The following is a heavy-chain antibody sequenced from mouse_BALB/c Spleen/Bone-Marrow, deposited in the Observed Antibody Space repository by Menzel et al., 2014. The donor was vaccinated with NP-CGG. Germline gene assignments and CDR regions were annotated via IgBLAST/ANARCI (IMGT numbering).Heavy chain of an antibody. Sequence: EVQLVASGGGLVQPGGSRKISCAASGFTFSSFGMHWVRQAPERGLEWVAYISSGSSTIFYVDTVKGRFTISRDNPKNTLFLQMTSLRSEETAMYYCTRGGIWEDFDYWGQGTTLTVSS. CDR2: ISSGSSTI. CDR1: GFTFSSFG. CDR3: TRGGIWEDFDY. D-gene: IGHD4-1*01. V-gene: IGHV5-17*02. J-gene: IGHJ2*01.